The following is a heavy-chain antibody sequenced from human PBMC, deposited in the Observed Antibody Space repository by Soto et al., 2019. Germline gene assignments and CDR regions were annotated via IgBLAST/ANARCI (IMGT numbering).Heavy chain of an antibody. J-gene: IGHJ5*02. CDR2: IYYDGNT. CDR3: ARRERAAGTDWWFDP. CDR1: GGSITSNSHY. D-gene: IGHD6-13*01. V-gene: IGHV4-39*01. Sequence: SETLSLTCIVSGGSITSNSHYWGWIRQPPGKGLESIGNIYYDGNTYYNPSLKSRVTISLDTSKNQFSLRLNSVTAADTAVYYCARRERAAGTDWWFDPWGQGTLVT.